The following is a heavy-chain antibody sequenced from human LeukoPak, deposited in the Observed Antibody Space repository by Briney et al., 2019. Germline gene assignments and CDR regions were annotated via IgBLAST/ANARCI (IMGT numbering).Heavy chain of an antibody. V-gene: IGHV3-15*01. Sequence: GGSLRLSCAASGFTFSNAWLSWVRQAPGKGLEWVGRIKSKTDGGTTDYAAPVKGRFTISRDDSKNTLYLQMNSLKTEDTAVYYCTTEAAAGLYYSDYWGQGTLVTVSS. J-gene: IGHJ4*02. D-gene: IGHD6-13*01. CDR1: GFTFSNAW. CDR3: TTEAAAGLYYSDY. CDR2: IKSKTDGGTT.